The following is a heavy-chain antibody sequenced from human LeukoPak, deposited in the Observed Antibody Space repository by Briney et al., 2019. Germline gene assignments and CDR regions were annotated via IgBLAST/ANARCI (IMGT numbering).Heavy chain of an antibody. J-gene: IGHJ3*02. CDR3: AKDRGSYFYLLNAFDI. CDR1: GFTFGSYG. D-gene: IGHD1-26*01. Sequence: PGGSLRLSCAASGFTFGSYGMHWVRQAPGKGLEWVAVIWYDGSNKCYADSVKGRFTISRDNSKNTLYLQMNSLRAEDTAVYYCAKDRGSYFYLLNAFDIWGQGTMVTVSS. V-gene: IGHV3-33*06. CDR2: IWYDGSNK.